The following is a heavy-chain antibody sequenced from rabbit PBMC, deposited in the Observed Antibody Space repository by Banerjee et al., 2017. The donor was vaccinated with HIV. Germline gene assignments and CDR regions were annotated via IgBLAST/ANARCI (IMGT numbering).Heavy chain of an antibody. J-gene: IGHJ4*01. CDR3: YVTGGDYYNHNL. V-gene: IGHV1S7*01. CDR2: IDPVFDST. Sequence: VQPGGSLTLSCKASGFDFSNYYMTWVRQAPGKGLEWIGYIDPVFDSTYYASWVNGRFTISSHNAQNTLYLQLNSLTAADTATYFCYVTGGDYYNHNLWGPGTLV. CDR1: GFDFSNYY. D-gene: IGHD8-1*01.